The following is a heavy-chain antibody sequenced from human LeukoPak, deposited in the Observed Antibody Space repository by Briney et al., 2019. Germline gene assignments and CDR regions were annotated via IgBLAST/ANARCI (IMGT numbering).Heavy chain of an antibody. CDR3: AREGISLTYYYDSSGYIPY. D-gene: IGHD3-22*01. J-gene: IGHJ4*02. CDR2: NNPSGGST. CDR1: GYTFTSYY. Sequence: ASVKVSCKASGYTFTSYYMHWVRQAPGQGLEWMGINNPSGGSTSYAQKFQGRVTMTRDTSTSTVYMELSSLRSEDTAVYYCAREGISLTYYYDSSGYIPYWGQGTLVTVSS. V-gene: IGHV1-46*01.